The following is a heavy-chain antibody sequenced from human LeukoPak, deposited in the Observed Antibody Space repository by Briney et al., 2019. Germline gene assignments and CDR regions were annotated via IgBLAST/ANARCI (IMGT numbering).Heavy chain of an antibody. V-gene: IGHV3-23*01. J-gene: IGHJ4*02. D-gene: IGHD2-21*02. CDR2: ISGSVGST. CDR1: GFTFSSYA. Sequence: GESLRLSCAASGFTFSSYAMSWVRQAQGKGMEWVSAISGSVGSTYYADSVKGRFTISRDNAKNRLYMQMNSLRAEDTAVYYCAAMVVTVEAFDYWGQGTLVTVSS. CDR3: AAMVVTVEAFDY.